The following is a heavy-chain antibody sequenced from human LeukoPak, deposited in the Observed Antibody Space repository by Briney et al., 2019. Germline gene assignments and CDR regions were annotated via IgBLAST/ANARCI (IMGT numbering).Heavy chain of an antibody. J-gene: IGHJ6*02. Sequence: ASVKVSCKASGYTFSNYGISWVRQAPGQGLEWMGWISPYNGNTDYAQKLQGRVTMTTDTSTTTGYMELRSLRSDDTAVYYCARDHNIVVVPAAMPLYYYYGMDVWGQGTTVTVSS. CDR3: ARDHNIVVVPAAMPLYYYYGMDV. D-gene: IGHD2-2*01. CDR2: ISPYNGNT. V-gene: IGHV1-18*01. CDR1: GYTFSNYG.